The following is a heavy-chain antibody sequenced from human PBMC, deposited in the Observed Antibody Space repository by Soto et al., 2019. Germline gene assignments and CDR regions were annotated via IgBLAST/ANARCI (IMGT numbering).Heavy chain of an antibody. V-gene: IGHV4-34*01. J-gene: IGHJ4*02. CDR3: ARGTLWQQLVY. Sequence: QVQLQQWGAGLLKPSETLSLTCAVYGGSFSGYYWSWIRQPPGKGLEWIGEINHSGSTNYNPSLKGRVTISVDTSKNQFSLKLSSVTAADTAVYYCARGTLWQQLVYWGQGTLVTVSS. CDR2: INHSGST. CDR1: GGSFSGYY. D-gene: IGHD6-13*01.